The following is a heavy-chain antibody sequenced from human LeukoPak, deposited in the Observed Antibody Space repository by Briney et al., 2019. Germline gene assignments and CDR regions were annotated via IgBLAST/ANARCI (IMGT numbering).Heavy chain of an antibody. D-gene: IGHD5-18*01. Sequence: PGGSLRLSCAASGFAFSSYAMSWVRQAPGKGLEWVSVISNSGGSTFYADSVKGRFTISRDNSKNTLYLQMNSLRAEDTAVYYCARIISYGGSDGFDLWGQGTMVTVSS. CDR1: GFAFSSYA. CDR3: ARIISYGGSDGFDL. J-gene: IGHJ3*01. V-gene: IGHV3-23*01. CDR2: ISNSGGST.